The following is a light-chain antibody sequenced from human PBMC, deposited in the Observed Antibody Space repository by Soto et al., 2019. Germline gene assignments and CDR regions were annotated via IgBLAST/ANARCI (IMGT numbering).Light chain of an antibody. CDR1: QSVSDN. CDR3: QQYNTRWT. CDR2: DAS. V-gene: IGKV3-15*01. Sequence: EIVMTQSPVILSVSPGERATLSCRASQSVSDNLAWYQQKPGQAPRLLIYDASTRATGIPARFSGSGSGTEFTLTISSLQSEDFAVYYRQQYNTRWTFGQGTKVDIK. J-gene: IGKJ1*01.